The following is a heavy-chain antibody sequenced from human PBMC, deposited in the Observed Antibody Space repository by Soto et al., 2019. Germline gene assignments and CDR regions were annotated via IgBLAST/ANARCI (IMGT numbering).Heavy chain of an antibody. Sequence: QEQLVQSGAEVKRPGDSVKVSCTASGYTFSDYYILWVRQAPGQGLEWLAWIKPSSGGTNYEEKFQDRVTVTSDTAIYTTFLELSSLRSDDTAVYYCAKCRSQWLSSLHSWGQGTLITVSS. CDR1: GYTFSDYY. J-gene: IGHJ4*02. CDR3: AKCRSQWLSSLHS. D-gene: IGHD6-19*01. CDR2: IKPSSGGT. V-gene: IGHV1-2*02.